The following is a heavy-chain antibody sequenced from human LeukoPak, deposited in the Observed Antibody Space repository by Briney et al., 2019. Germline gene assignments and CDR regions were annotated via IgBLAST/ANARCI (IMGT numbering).Heavy chain of an antibody. Sequence: PGGSLRLSCAASGFTFSSYAMSWVRQVPGKGLEWVSVISGSGGNTYYADSVKGRFTISGDNSKNMLYLQMNSLRAEDTAVYYCANDGPFDYWGQGTLVTVSS. CDR3: ANDGPFDY. CDR2: ISGSGGNT. V-gene: IGHV3-23*01. J-gene: IGHJ4*02. CDR1: GFTFSSYA.